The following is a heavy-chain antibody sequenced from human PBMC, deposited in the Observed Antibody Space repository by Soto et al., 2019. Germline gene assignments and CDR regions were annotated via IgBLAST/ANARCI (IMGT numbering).Heavy chain of an antibody. D-gene: IGHD6-19*01. CDR1: GGSISSSSYY. CDR2: IYYSGST. J-gene: IGHJ6*02. V-gene: IGHV4-39*01. Sequence: PSETLSLTCTVSGGSISSSSYYWGWIRQPPGKGLEWIGSIYYSGSTYYNPSLKSRVTISVDTSKNQFSLKLSSVTAADTAVYYCARQGIAVAGTCYYGMDVWGQGTTVTVSS. CDR3: ARQGIAVAGTCYYGMDV.